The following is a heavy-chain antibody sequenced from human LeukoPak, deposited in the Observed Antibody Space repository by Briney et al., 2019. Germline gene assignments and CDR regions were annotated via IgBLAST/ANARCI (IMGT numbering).Heavy chain of an antibody. Sequence: ASVKVSCKASGYTFTNYAITWVRQAPGQGLKWMGWISAYNGDTNYTQKLQGRVTMTTDTSTSTAYMELRSLRSDDTAVYYCARVNVKVGSHCRFGPWGQGTLVTVSS. CDR2: ISAYNGDT. J-gene: IGHJ5*02. D-gene: IGHD2-21*01. CDR1: GYTFTNYA. V-gene: IGHV1-18*01. CDR3: ARVNVKVGSHCRFGP.